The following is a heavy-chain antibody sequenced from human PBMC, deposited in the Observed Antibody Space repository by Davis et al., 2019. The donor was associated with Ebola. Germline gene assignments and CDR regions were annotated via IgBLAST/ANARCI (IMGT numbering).Heavy chain of an antibody. D-gene: IGHD2/OR15-2a*01. Sequence: ETLSLTCVASGASFSLYSMNWVRQAPGKGLEWVSSISSNSVYTHYADSVKGRFTISRDSSTNTLYLQMNSLGAEDTAIYYCAIPHTFTGAFDIWGQGTMVTVSS. J-gene: IGHJ3*02. V-gene: IGHV3-21*04. CDR3: AIPHTFTGAFDI. CDR2: ISSNSVYT. CDR1: GASFSLYS.